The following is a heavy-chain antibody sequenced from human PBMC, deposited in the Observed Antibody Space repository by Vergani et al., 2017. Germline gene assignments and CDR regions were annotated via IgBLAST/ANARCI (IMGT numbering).Heavy chain of an antibody. CDR3: ARQVAVAGKWWGPYYYYGMDV. D-gene: IGHD6-19*01. CDR2: IDPSDSYT. V-gene: IGHV5-10-1*01. CDR1: GYSFTSYW. Sequence: EVQLVQSGAEVKKPGESLRISCKGSGYSFTSYWISWVRQMPGKGREWMGRIDPSDSYTNYSPSFQGHVTISADKSISTAYLQWSSLKASDTAMYYCARQVAVAGKWWGPYYYYGMDVWGQGTTVTVSS. J-gene: IGHJ6*02.